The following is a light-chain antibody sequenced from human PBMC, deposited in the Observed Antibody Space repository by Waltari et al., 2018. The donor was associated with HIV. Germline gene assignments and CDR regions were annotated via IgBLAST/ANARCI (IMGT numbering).Light chain of an antibody. J-gene: IGLJ3*02. CDR2: RGG. CDR1: DKNVGHEG. CDR3: SAWDSSLSEWV. V-gene: IGLV10-54*01. Sequence: AGLTQPSSVSKGLGQNVTLTCTGNDKNVGHEGVGWLLRHEGHPPEVLSYRGGARPAGISQKYSASRSGNTASLTITGLRVDDEAVYYCSAWDSSLSEWVFGGGTKLTVL.